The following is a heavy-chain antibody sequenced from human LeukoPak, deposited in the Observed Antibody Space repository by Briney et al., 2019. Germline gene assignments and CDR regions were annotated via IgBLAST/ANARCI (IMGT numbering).Heavy chain of an antibody. CDR3: ARDFGYGSGFC. J-gene: IGHJ4*02. CDR2: IYYSGST. Sequence: SETLSLTCTVSGGSISSYYWSWIRQPPGKGLEWIGYIYYSGSTNYNPSLKSRVTISVDTSKNQFSLKLSSVTAADTAVYYCARDFGYGSGFCWGQGTLVTVSS. CDR1: GGSISSYY. V-gene: IGHV4-59*01. D-gene: IGHD3-10*01.